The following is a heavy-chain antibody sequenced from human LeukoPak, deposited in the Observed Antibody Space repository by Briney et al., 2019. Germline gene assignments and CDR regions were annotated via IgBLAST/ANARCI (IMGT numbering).Heavy chain of an antibody. V-gene: IGHV3-30*03. CDR2: ISNDGNNK. CDR1: GFPFSSYG. CDR3: ARDRPGGGLWFGDHYFP. Sequence: GMSLRLSCAASGFPFSSYGMHWVRQAPGKGLEWVAAISNDGNNKFYADSVKGRFTISRDNPKNTMNLQMNSLRSEDTAVYYCARDRPGGGLWFGDHYFPWGQGTLVTVSS. J-gene: IGHJ5*02. D-gene: IGHD3-10*01.